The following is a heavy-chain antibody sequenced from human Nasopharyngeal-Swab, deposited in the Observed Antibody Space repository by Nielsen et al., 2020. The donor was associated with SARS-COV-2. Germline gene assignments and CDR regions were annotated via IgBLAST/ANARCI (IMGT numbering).Heavy chain of an antibody. CDR1: GFTFSSYW. J-gene: IGHJ4*02. CDR2: IKQDGSEK. CDR3: ARLRGYSYGRFNFDY. Sequence: GESLKISCAASGFTFSSYWMSWVRQAPGKGLEWVANIKQDGSEKYYVDSVKGRFTISRDNAKNSLYLQMNSLRAEDTAVYYCARLRGYSYGRFNFDYWGQGTLVTVSS. V-gene: IGHV3-7*01. D-gene: IGHD5-18*01.